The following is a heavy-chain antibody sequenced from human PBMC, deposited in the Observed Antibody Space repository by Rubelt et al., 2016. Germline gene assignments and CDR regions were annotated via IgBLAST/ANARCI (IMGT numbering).Heavy chain of an antibody. CDR3: AHRPAKAAGDAFDI. D-gene: IGHD6-13*01. CDR1: GFSLSTSGVG. V-gene: IGHV2-5*02. CDR2: IYWDEGK. J-gene: IGHJ3*02. Sequence: QITLKESGPTLVKPTQTLTLTCTFSGFSLSTSGVGVGWIRQPPGKALEWLALIYWDEGKRYSPSLKSRLTITKDTSKNQVVLTMTNMDPVDTATYYCAHRPAKAAGDAFDIWGQGTMVTVSS.